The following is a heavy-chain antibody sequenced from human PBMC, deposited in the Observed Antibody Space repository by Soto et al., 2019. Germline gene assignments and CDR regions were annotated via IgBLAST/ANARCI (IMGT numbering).Heavy chain of an antibody. J-gene: IGHJ4*02. CDR1: GFTFSSYA. V-gene: IGHV3-30-3*01. Sequence: PGGSLRLSCAGSGFTFSSYAMHWVRQAPGKGLEWVAVISYDGSNKYYADSVKGRFTISRDNSKNTLYLQMNSLRAEDTAVYYCARDIVATDCSSTSCYIHYWGQGTLVTVSS. CDR3: ARDIVATDCSSTSCYIHY. CDR2: ISYDGSNK. D-gene: IGHD2-2*02.